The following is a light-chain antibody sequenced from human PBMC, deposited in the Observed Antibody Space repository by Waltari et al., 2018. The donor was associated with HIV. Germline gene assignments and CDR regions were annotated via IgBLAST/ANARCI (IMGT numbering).Light chain of an antibody. Sequence: EIVLTQSPGTLSLSPGERATLSFRASQSVGSSYLAWYQQKPGQAPRLLIYGASFRATGIPDRFSGSGSGTDFTLTISRLEPEDFAVYYCQQYGSSLSTFGQGTKVEIK. V-gene: IGKV3-20*01. CDR3: QQYGSSLST. J-gene: IGKJ1*01. CDR1: QSVGSSY. CDR2: GAS.